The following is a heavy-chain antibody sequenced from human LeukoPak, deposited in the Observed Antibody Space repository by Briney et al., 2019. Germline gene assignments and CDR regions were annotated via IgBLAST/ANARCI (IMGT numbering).Heavy chain of an antibody. J-gene: IGHJ3*02. Sequence: AGGSLRLSCAASGFTFSSYAMSWVRQAPGKGLEWVSSISSSSSYIYYADSVKGRFTISRDNAKNSLYLQMNSLRAEDTAVYYCARDRQWLVHSAFDIWGQGTMVTVSS. CDR3: ARDRQWLVHSAFDI. D-gene: IGHD6-19*01. CDR2: ISSSSSYI. CDR1: GFTFSSYA. V-gene: IGHV3-21*01.